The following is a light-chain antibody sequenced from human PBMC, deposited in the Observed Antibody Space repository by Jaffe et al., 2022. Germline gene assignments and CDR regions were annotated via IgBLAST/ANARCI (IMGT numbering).Light chain of an antibody. Sequence: QSALTQPASVSGSPGQSITISCTGTSSDVGGYNCVSWYQQHPGKAPQLMIYDVSNRPSGVSNRFSGSKSGNTASLTISGLQAEDEADYYCSSYTSSNTWVFGGGTKLTVL. CDR3: SSYTSSNTWV. CDR2: DVS. CDR1: SSDVGGYNC. J-gene: IGLJ3*02. V-gene: IGLV2-14*03.